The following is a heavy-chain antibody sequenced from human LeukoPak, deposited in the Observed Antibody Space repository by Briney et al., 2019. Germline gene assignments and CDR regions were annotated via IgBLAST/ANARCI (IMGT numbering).Heavy chain of an antibody. Sequence: ASVKVSCKASGYTFTSYYMHWVRQAPGQGLEWMGIINPSGGSTSYAQKFQGRVTMTRDTSTSTVYMELSSLRSEDTVVYYCAPESGGYYDSSGAFDYWGQGTLVTVSS. CDR3: APESGGYYDSSGAFDY. V-gene: IGHV1-46*01. D-gene: IGHD3-22*01. CDR1: GYTFTSYY. CDR2: INPSGGST. J-gene: IGHJ4*02.